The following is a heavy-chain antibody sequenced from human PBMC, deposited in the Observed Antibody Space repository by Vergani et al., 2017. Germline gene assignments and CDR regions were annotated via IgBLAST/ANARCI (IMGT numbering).Heavy chain of an antibody. CDR2: ISWNSGSI. Sequence: EVQLVESGGGLVQPGRSLRLSCAASGFTFDDYAMHWVRQAPGKGLEWVSGISWNSGSIGYADSVKGRFTISRDNAKNSLYLQMNSLRAEDTALYYCAKDTNPQVGHQARGAFDIWGQGTKVTVSS. J-gene: IGHJ3*02. V-gene: IGHV3-9*01. CDR3: AKDTNPQVGHQARGAFDI. D-gene: IGHD1-26*01. CDR1: GFTFDDYA.